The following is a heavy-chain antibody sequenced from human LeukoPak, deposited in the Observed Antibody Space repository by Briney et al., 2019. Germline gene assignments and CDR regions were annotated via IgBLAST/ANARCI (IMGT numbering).Heavy chain of an antibody. CDR1: GGTFSSYA. J-gene: IGHJ3*02. D-gene: IGHD6-6*01. CDR2: IIPIFGTA. V-gene: IGHV1-69*13. Sequence: SVKVSCKASGGTFSSYAISWVRQAPGQGLEWMGGIIPIFGTANYAQKFRGRVTITADESTSTAYMELSSLRSEDTAVYYCARDHVEYSSPERAFDIWGQGTMVTVSS. CDR3: ARDHVEYSSPERAFDI.